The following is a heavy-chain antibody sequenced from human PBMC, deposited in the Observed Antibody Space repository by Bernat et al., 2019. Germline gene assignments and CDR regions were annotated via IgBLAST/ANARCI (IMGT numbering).Heavy chain of an antibody. CDR3: VRVCDSYHMDV. J-gene: IGHJ6*03. Sequence: QVQLVESGGGVVQPGRSLRLSCAASGFTFSSYGMHWVRQAPGKGLEWVALIWDDASKKYYADSVKGRFTISRDNSKNTLYLQMNSLRVEDTAVYYCVRVCDSYHMDVWGKGTTVTVSS. CDR1: GFTFSSYG. CDR2: IWDDASKK. D-gene: IGHD2-21*02. V-gene: IGHV3-33*01.